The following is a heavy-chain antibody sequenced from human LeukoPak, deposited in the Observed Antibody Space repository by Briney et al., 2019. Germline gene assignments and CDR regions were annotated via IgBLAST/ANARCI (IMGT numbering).Heavy chain of an antibody. Sequence: PSETLSLTCTVSGGSISSYYWSWIRQPPGKGLEWIGYIYYSGSTNYNPSLKSRVTISVDTSKNQFSLKLSSVTAADTAVYYCARGGGDYGAKGFDYWGQGTLVTVSS. D-gene: IGHD4-17*01. CDR2: IYYSGST. J-gene: IGHJ4*02. V-gene: IGHV4-59*01. CDR1: GGSISSYY. CDR3: ARGGGDYGAKGFDY.